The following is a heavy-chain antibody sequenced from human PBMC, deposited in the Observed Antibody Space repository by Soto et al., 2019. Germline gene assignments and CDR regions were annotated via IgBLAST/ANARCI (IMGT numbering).Heavy chain of an antibody. CDR3: ARVAKLDGSREFDS. D-gene: IGHD1-1*01. J-gene: IGHJ4*01. CDR1: GFDFSVCE. V-gene: IGHV3-48*03. CDR2: ISTSGSTV. Sequence: EGHLVESGGDLVQPGGSLRLSCSASGFDFSVCEMIWVRQVLGKGLEWISYISTSGSTVHYADSVQGRFTVSRDNAKNSMFLDMNSLRVDDTAVYFCARVAKLDGSREFDSWGQGTLVTVSS.